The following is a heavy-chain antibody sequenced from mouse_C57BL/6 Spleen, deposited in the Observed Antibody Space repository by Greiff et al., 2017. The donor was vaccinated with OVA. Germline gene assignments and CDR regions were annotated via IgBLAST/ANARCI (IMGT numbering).Heavy chain of an antibody. Sequence: QVQLKQPGAELVRPGSSVKLSCKASGYTFTSYWMDWVKQRPGQGLEWIGNIYPSDSETHYNQKFKDKATLTVDKSSSTAYMQLSSLTSEDSAVYYCARRPPYWYFDVWGTGTTVTVSS. CDR1: GYTFTSYW. J-gene: IGHJ1*03. CDR2: IYPSDSET. CDR3: ARRPPYWYFDV. V-gene: IGHV1-61*01.